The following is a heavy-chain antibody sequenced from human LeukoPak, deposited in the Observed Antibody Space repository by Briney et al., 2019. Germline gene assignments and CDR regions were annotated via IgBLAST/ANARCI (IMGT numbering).Heavy chain of an antibody. V-gene: IGHV3-21*01. J-gene: IGHJ1*01. CDR1: GFTVRSNY. CDR2: ISSSSSHM. Sequence: GGSLRLSCAASGFTVRSNYMHWVRQAPGKGLEWVSSISSSSSHMFYADSVKGRFSISRDNANNSLYLQMNSLRAEDTAVYYCVRDSGSSYGYYFLHWGQGTLVTVSS. CDR3: VRDSGSSYGYYFLH. D-gene: IGHD1-26*01.